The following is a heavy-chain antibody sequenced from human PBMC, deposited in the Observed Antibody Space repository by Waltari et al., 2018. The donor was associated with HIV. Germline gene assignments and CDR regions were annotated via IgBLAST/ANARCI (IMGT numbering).Heavy chain of an antibody. CDR3: ARDLYYDSSGYSAFDI. J-gene: IGHJ3*02. V-gene: IGHV4-4*07. CDR2: IYTSGST. D-gene: IGHD3-22*01. CDR1: GGSISSYY. Sequence: QVQLQESGPGLVKPSETLSLTCTVSGGSISSYYWSWIRQPAGKGLEWIGRIYTSGSTNYNPSLKSRVTMSVDTSKNQFSLKLSSVTAADTAVYYCARDLYYDSSGYSAFDIWGQGTMVTVSS.